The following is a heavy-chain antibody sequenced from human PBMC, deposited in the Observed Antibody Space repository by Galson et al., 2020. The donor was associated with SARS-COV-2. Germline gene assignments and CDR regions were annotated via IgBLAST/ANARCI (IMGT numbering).Heavy chain of an antibody. Sequence: GESLKISCAASGFSFHDFTMHWVRQAPGKGLEWVSLIRWNGDSTFYADSVKGRFTISRDNTKKSLYLQMNSLRTEDTALYYCAKGSSESQLLNWFDPWGQGTLVTVSS. CDR3: AKGSSESQLLNWFDP. CDR1: GFSFHDFT. D-gene: IGHD1-26*01. J-gene: IGHJ5*02. V-gene: IGHV3-43*01. CDR2: IRWNGDST.